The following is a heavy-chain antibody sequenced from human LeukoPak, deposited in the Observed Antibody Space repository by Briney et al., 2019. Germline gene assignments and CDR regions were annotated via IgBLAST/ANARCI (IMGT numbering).Heavy chain of an antibody. CDR1: GFTVITNF. CDR3: ARAHWGYQFDS. V-gene: IGHV3-66*01. Sequence: GGSLRLSCAASGFTVITNFVSWVRQAPGKGVGWVSVIYSSGATYYPDSVRDGLSISRNESTNTLSLRMDSLSVEDTAVYYCARAHWGYQFDSWGQGTLVTVSS. J-gene: IGHJ4*02. CDR2: IYSSGAT. D-gene: IGHD7-27*01.